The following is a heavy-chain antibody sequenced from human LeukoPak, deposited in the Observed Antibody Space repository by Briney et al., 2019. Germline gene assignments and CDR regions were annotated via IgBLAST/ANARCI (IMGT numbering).Heavy chain of an antibody. CDR2: IYHSGST. V-gene: IGHV4-38-2*02. CDR3: ARDDVVRGVITYYYGMDV. J-gene: IGHJ6*04. CDR1: GYSISSGYY. Sequence: KPSETLSRTCAVSGYSISSGYYWGWIRQPPGKGLEWIGSIYHSGSTYYNPSLKSRVTISVDTSKNQFSLKLSSVTAADTAVYYCARDDVVRGVITYYYGMDVWGKGTTVTVSS. D-gene: IGHD3-10*01.